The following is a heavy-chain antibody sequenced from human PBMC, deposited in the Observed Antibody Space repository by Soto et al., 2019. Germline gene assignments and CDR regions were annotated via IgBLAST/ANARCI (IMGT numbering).Heavy chain of an antibody. D-gene: IGHD3-22*01. CDR2: IDPSGGRT. CDR3: AREFGEKISHTYYKGFGF. V-gene: IGHV1-46*01. CDR1: GYSFTSYN. J-gene: IGHJ4*02. Sequence: ASVKVSFKSSGYSFTSYNTHWVRQAPGQGLECMGIIDPSGGRTTYAQEFQGRVTMTSDTSTTTVYMELRSLRSDDTAVYYCAREFGEKISHTYYKGFGFWGQGTLVTVSS.